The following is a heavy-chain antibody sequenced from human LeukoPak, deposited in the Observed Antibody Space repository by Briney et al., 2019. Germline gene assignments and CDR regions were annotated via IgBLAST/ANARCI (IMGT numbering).Heavy chain of an antibody. CDR1: GGSISSYY. D-gene: IGHD5-12*01. J-gene: IGHJ6*03. CDR2: IYYSGST. V-gene: IGHV4-59*01. CDR3: ARDRAPWNYYYYMDV. Sequence: SETLSLTCTVSGGSISSYYWSWIRQPPGKGLEWIGYIYYSGSTNYNPSVKSRVTISVDTSKNQFSLKLSSVTAADTAVYYCARDRAPWNYYYYMDVWGKGTTVTVSS.